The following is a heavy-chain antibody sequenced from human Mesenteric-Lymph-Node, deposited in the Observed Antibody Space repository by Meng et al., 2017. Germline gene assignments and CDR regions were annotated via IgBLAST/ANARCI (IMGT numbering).Heavy chain of an antibody. D-gene: IGHD1-26*01. CDR2: ISRSGGAI. CDR1: GLSFSNYE. V-gene: IGHV3-48*03. CDR3: ARESYTTYFDF. Sequence: GESLKISCAASGLSFSNYEMNWLRQAPGKGLEWVSYISRSGGAIYYADSVKGRFTISRDNAKNLLFLQMNSLRVEDTAVYYCARESYTTYFDFWGQGTLVTVSS. J-gene: IGHJ4*02.